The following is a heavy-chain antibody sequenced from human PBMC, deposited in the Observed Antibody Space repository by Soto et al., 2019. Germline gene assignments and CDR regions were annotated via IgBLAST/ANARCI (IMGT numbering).Heavy chain of an antibody. CDR3: AALVPYCSGGSCYSRHYFDY. CDR1: GGTFSSYA. Sequence: GASVKVSCKASGGTFSSYAISWVRQAPGQGLEWMGGIIPIFGTANYAQKFQGRVTITADESTSTAYMELSSLRSEDTAVYYCAALVPYCSGGSCYSRHYFDYWGQGTLVTVS. D-gene: IGHD2-15*01. J-gene: IGHJ4*02. CDR2: IIPIFGTA. V-gene: IGHV1-69*13.